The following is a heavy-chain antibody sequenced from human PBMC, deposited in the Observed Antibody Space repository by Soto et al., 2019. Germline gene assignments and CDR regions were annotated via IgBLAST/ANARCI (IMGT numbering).Heavy chain of an antibody. V-gene: IGHV4-31*03. CDR2: IYYSGST. D-gene: IGHD6-6*01. CDR3: ARRARSSSDGYYFDY. CDR1: GGSISSGGYY. J-gene: IGHJ4*02. Sequence: ASETLSLTCTVSGGSISSGGYYWSWIRQHPGKGLEWIGYIYYSGSTYYNPSLKSRVTISVDTSKNQFSLKLSSVTAADTAVYYCARRARSSSDGYYFDYWGQGTLVTVSS.